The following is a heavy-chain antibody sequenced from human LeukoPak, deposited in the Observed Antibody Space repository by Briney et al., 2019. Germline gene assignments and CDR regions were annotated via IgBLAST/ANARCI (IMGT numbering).Heavy chain of an antibody. J-gene: IGHJ4*02. D-gene: IGHD2-2*01. CDR2: IYYSGNT. Sequence: SETLFLTCTVSGGSISNYYWSWIRQPPGKGLEWIGYIYYSGNTNYNPSLKSRVTISVDTSKNQFSLKLNSVTAADTAVYYCARVRYCSTNRCYDREFDNWGQGTLVTVSS. V-gene: IGHV4-59*01. CDR1: GGSISNYY. CDR3: ARVRYCSTNRCYDREFDN.